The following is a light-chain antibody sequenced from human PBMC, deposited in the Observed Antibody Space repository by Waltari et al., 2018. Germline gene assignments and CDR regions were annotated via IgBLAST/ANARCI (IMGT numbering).Light chain of an antibody. CDR1: QSFSSY. V-gene: IGKV1-39*01. J-gene: IGKJ2*01. CDR3: QESYGLPYT. Sequence: DIQMTQSPSSLSASVGDRVTITCRTSQSFSSYLNWYQQKPGKAPKLLIYAASNLRSGVPSRFRGSGSGTDFTLTINSLQPEDFATYYCQESYGLPYTFGQGTKLEIK. CDR2: AAS.